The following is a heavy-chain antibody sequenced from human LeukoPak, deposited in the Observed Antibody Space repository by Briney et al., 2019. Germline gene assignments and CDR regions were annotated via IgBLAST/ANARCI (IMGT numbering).Heavy chain of an antibody. J-gene: IGHJ5*02. CDR3: ARTRKYYDFWSGNNWFDP. V-gene: IGHV4-34*01. CDR2: INHSGST. Sequence: PSETLSLTCSVYGGSFSGHYWSWIRQSPGKGLEWIGEINHSGSTNYNPSLKSRVAISVDTSKNQFSLKLSSVTAADTAVYYCARTRKYYDFWSGNNWFDPWGQGTLVTVSS. D-gene: IGHD3-3*01. CDR1: GGSFSGHY.